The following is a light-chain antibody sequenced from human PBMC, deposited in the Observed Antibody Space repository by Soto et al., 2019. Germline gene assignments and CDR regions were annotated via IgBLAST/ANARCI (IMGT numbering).Light chain of an antibody. V-gene: IGLV2-8*01. CDR2: EVN. Sequence: QSALTQPPSASGSPGQSVTISCTGTSSDVGAYNYVSWYQQHPGKVPKLMIYEVNKRPSGVPDRFSGSKSGNTASLTVSRLQAEDEADYYCSSYVGNNNLVFGGGTKLTVL. CDR3: SSYVGNNNLV. CDR1: SSDVGAYNY. J-gene: IGLJ2*01.